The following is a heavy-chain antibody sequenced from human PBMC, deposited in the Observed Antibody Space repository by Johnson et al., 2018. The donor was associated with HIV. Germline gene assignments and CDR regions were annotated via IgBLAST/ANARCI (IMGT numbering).Heavy chain of an antibody. J-gene: IGHJ3*02. Sequence: QVQLVESGGGLVKPGGSLRLSCAASGLTFSDYYMSWIRQAPGKGLERVSYISSSGSIIYYADFVKGRFTMSRDNAKNSLYLQMNSLRAEDTAVYCCARDRFGSGRPNAFDIWGQGTMVTVSS. CDR3: ARDRFGSGRPNAFDI. V-gene: IGHV3-11*04. CDR2: ISSSGSII. D-gene: IGHD3-10*01. CDR1: GLTFSDYY.